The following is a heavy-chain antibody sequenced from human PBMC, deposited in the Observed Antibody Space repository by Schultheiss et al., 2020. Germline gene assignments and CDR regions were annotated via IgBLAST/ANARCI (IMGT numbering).Heavy chain of an antibody. CDR2: ITGGGDTS. J-gene: IGHJ5*01. Sequence: GGSLRLSCAASGFTFSSYEMNWVRQAPGKGLEWVSVITGGGDTSNYGDSVKGRFTISRDNSKNTLSLQLNSLRVDDTAIYYCAKSNWFDSWGQGTQVTVSS. V-gene: IGHV3-23*01. CDR1: GFTFSSYE. CDR3: AKSNWFDS.